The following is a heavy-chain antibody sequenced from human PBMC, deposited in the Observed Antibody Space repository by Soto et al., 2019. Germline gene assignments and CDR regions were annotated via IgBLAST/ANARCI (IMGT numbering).Heavy chain of an antibody. CDR1: GFTFSSYW. CDR3: ARDALETQWLPPAYYYDYYMDV. Sequence: GSLRLSCAASGFTFSSYWMHWVRQAPGKGLVWVSRINSDGSSTSYADSVKGRFTISRDNAKNTLYLQMNSLRAEDTAVYYCARDALETQWLPPAYYYDYYMDVWGKGTTVTVSS. V-gene: IGHV3-74*01. CDR2: INSDGSST. J-gene: IGHJ6*03. D-gene: IGHD6-19*01.